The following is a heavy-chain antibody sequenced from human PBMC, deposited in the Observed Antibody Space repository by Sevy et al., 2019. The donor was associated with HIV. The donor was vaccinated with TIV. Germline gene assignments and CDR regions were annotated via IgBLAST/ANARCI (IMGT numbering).Heavy chain of an antibody. CDR3: ARGIFGSGSRLGLCY. J-gene: IGHJ4*02. D-gene: IGHD3-10*01. CDR2: MRQDGRET. CDR1: GFSFSDYW. V-gene: IGHV3-7*03. Sequence: GGSLRLSCEASGFSFSDYWMTWVRQAPGKGLEWVANMRQDGRETYYVDSVKGRFTVSRDNAKNSLWLQMNSLRAEDTAVYYCARGIFGSGSRLGLCYWGQGTLVTVSS.